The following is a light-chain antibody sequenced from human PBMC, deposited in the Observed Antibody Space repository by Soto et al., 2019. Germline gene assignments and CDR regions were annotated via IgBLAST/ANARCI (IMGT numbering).Light chain of an antibody. Sequence: QSALTQPPSASGSPGQSVTISCTGTSSDVGNYNYVSWYQQHPGKAPKLVIYEVSKRPSGVPARFSGSKSGNTASLTVSGLRADYEADYYRPSFTLIDCWVFGGGPLLTVL. CDR2: EVS. J-gene: IGLJ3*02. CDR3: PSFTLIDCWV. CDR1: SSDVGNYNY. V-gene: IGLV2-8*01.